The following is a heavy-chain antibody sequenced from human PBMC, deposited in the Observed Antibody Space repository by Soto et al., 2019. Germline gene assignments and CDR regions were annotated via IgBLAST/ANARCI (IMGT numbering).Heavy chain of an antibody. V-gene: IGHV3-49*03. D-gene: IGHD6-19*01. CDR3: TRAPQMVSGWYDYYYYGMDV. CDR2: IRSKAYGGTT. CDR1: GFTFGDYA. J-gene: IGHJ6*02. Sequence: GGSLRLSCTASGFTFGDYAMSWFRQAPGKGLEWVGFIRSKAYGGTTEYAASVKGRFTISRDDSKSIAYLQMNSLKTEDTAVYYCTRAPQMVSGWYDYYYYGMDVWGQGTTVTVSS.